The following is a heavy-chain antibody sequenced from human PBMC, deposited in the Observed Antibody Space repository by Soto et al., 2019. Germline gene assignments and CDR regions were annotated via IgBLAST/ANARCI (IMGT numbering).Heavy chain of an antibody. CDR1: GGTFSSNA. V-gene: IGHV1-69*13. Sequence: SVKVSCKASGGTFSSNAISWVRQAPGQGLEWMGGIIPIFGTANYAQKFQGRVTITADESTSTAYMELSSLRSEDTAVYYCARVHSSGSNWFDPWGQGTLVTVSS. D-gene: IGHD6-19*01. CDR2: IIPIFGTA. J-gene: IGHJ5*02. CDR3: ARVHSSGSNWFDP.